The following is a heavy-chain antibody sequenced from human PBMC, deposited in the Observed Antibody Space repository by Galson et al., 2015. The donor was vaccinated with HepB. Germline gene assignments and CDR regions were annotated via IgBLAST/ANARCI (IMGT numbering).Heavy chain of an antibody. CDR3: ARDGCGVLPYFDLFEHKNDAFDI. D-gene: IGHD3-9*01. CDR1: GFTFSNYA. J-gene: IGHJ3*02. CDR2: ISYDGNNK. V-gene: IGHV3-30-3*01. Sequence: LRLSCAACGFTFSNYAMHWVRQAPGKGLEWVAVISYDGNNKYYADSVKGRFSISRDNSKNTLYLQMNSLRVEDTAVYYCARDGCGVLPYFDLFEHKNDAFDIWGQGTMVTVSS.